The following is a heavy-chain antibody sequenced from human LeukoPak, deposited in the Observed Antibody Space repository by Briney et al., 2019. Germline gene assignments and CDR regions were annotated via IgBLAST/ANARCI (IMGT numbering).Heavy chain of an antibody. Sequence: ASVKVSCKASGYTFSRYYIHWVRQAPRQGPEWMGIINPSGGTTSYAQKFQGRVTMTRDTSTSTVYMELSSLRSEDTAVYSCARARDYGGNSADYWGQGTLVTVSS. CDR2: INPSGGTT. D-gene: IGHD4-23*01. V-gene: IGHV1-46*01. J-gene: IGHJ4*02. CDR1: GYTFSRYY. CDR3: ARARDYGGNSADY.